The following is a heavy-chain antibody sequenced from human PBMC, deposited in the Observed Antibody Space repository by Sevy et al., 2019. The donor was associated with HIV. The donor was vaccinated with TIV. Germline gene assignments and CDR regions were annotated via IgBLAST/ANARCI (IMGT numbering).Heavy chain of an antibody. CDR1: GFTFSSYA. CDR2: ISYDGSNK. D-gene: IGHD2-2*01. Sequence: GGSLRLSCAASGFTFSSYAMHWVRQAPGKGLEWVAVISYDGSNKYYADSVKGRFTISRDNAKNSLHLQMNSLRVEDTALYYCGRAQGYCVVNSCFGGSINAFDIWGQGTMVTVSS. V-gene: IGHV3-30-3*01. CDR3: GRAQGYCVVNSCFGGSINAFDI. J-gene: IGHJ3*02.